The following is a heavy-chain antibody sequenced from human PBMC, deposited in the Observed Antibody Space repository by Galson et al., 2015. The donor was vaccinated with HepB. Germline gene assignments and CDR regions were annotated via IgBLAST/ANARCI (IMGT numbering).Heavy chain of an antibody. Sequence: SLRLSCAGSGFIFRHHALAWIRQAPGKGLEWVSGINGRGSTRSYSDAVKGRFSISRDNSKDTVFLQMDNLRAEDTAVYYCVKEGSWFGGDWFDPWGQGALVTVS. CDR3: VKEGSWFGGDWFDP. D-gene: IGHD3-16*01. CDR2: INGRGSTR. V-gene: IGHV3-23*01. CDR1: GFIFRHHA. J-gene: IGHJ5*02.